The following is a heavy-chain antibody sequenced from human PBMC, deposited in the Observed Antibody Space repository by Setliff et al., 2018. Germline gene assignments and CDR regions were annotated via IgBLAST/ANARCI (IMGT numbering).Heavy chain of an antibody. V-gene: IGHV4-61*09. Sequence: SETLSLTCTVSGGSVSSGSYYWSWIRQPAGKGLEWFGHIYKSGRTNYNPSLRSRVTISVDTSKNQFSLKVSSVTAADTAVYYCARHENDYGDYDDAFDIWGQGTMVTVSS. CDR3: ARHENDYGDYDDAFDI. D-gene: IGHD4-17*01. CDR2: IYKSGRT. CDR1: GGSVSSGSYY. J-gene: IGHJ3*02.